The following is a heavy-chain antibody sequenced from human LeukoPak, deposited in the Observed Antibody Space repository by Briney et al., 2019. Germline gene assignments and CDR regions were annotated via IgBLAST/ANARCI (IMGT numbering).Heavy chain of an antibody. CDR3: ARDRFLGRGYTYGLFDY. V-gene: IGHV1-2*02. J-gene: IGHJ4*02. D-gene: IGHD5-18*01. Sequence: ASVKVSCKASGYTFTGYYMHWVRQAPGQQLEWLGWINPNSGGTNYAQKFQGRVTMTRDMSTRTVSMELSSLRSEDTAVYYCARDRFLGRGYTYGLFDYWGQGTLVTVSS. CDR1: GYTFTGYY. CDR2: INPNSGGT.